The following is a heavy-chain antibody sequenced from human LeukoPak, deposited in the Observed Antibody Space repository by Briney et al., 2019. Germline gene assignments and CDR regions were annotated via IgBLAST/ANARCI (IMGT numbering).Heavy chain of an antibody. J-gene: IGHJ6*03. CDR1: GYTFTGYY. Sequence: ASVKVSCKASGYTFTGYYMHWVRQAPGQGLEWMGWIYPNSGGTNYAQKFQGWVTMTRDTSISTAYMELSRLRSDDTAVYYCARDSSRTTIFGVALGYMDVWGKGTTVTVSS. CDR2: IYPNSGGT. CDR3: ARDSSRTTIFGVALGYMDV. V-gene: IGHV1-2*04. D-gene: IGHD3-3*01.